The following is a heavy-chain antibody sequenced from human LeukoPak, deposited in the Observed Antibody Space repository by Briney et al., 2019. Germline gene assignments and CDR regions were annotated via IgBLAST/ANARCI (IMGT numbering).Heavy chain of an antibody. CDR1: GGSISSYC. CDR2: IYYSGST. Sequence: PSETLSLTCTVSGGSISSYCWSWIRQPPGKGLEWIGYIYYSGSTNYNPSLKSRVTISVDTSKNQFSLELSSVTAADTAVYYCARHSGSVGATSFDIWGQGTMVTVSS. D-gene: IGHD1-26*01. CDR3: ARHSGSVGATSFDI. J-gene: IGHJ3*02. V-gene: IGHV4-59*08.